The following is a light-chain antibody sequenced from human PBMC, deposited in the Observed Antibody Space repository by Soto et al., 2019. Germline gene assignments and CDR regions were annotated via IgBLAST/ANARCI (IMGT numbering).Light chain of an antibody. CDR1: QSVSIY. V-gene: IGKV3-11*01. CDR2: DTS. CDR3: QQRSNWPPEIT. Sequence: EIVLTQSPGTLSLSPGERATLSCRASQSVSIYLDWYQQKPGQAPRLLIYDTSNRATGIPARFSGSGSGTGFTLTISSLEPEDFAVYYCQQRSNWPPEITFGQGTRLRL. J-gene: IGKJ5*01.